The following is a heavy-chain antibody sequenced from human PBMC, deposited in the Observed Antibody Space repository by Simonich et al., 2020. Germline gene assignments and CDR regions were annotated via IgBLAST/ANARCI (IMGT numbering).Heavy chain of an antibody. CDR1: GFTFSSYE. CDR2: ISSSGSTI. CDR3: ARDFRLQLVEIGTYYYYGMDV. Sequence: EVQLVESGGGLVQPGGSLRLSCAASGFTFSSYEMNWVRQAPGKGLEWVPYISSSGSTISYAAYVKGRSNISRDNAKNSLYLQRTSLRAEDTAVYYCARDFRLQLVEIGTYYYYGMDVWGQGTTVTVSS. V-gene: IGHV3-48*03. D-gene: IGHD6-6*01. J-gene: IGHJ6*02.